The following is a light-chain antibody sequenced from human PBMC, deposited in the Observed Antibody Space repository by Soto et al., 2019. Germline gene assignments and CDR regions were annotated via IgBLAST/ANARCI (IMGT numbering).Light chain of an antibody. J-gene: IGKJ1*01. CDR1: QGISSY. V-gene: IGKV1-9*01. Sequence: IQLTQSPSSLSASVGDRVTITCRASQGISSYLAWYQQKPGKAPKLLIYGASTLQSGVPSRFSGSGSGTDFTLTISSLKPEDFATYYCQQLNSYPRTFGQGTKVEIK. CDR3: QQLNSYPRT. CDR2: GAS.